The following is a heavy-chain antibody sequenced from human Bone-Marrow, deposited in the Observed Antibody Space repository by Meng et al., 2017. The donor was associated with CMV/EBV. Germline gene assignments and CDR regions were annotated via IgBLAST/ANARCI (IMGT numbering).Heavy chain of an antibody. CDR2: ISSSSSYI. D-gene: IGHD1-26*01. CDR3: AREDRMGFDP. V-gene: IGHV3-21*01. CDR1: GLTLSRYG. Sequence: LSCAASGLTLSRYGMNWVRQAPGKGLEWVSSISSSSSYIYYADSVKGRFTISRDNAKNSLYLQMNSLRAEDTAVYYCAREDRMGFDPWGQGTLVTVSS. J-gene: IGHJ5*02.